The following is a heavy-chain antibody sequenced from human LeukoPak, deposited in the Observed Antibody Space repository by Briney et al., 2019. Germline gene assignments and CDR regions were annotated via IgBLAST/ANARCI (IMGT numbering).Heavy chain of an antibody. CDR1: GYNFTSFD. D-gene: IGHD6-19*01. CDR3: ARVLTGYSSGWYTFDY. V-gene: IGHV1-8*01. J-gene: IGHJ4*02. Sequence: ASVKVSCKASGYNFTSFDIIWLRQATGQGLEWMGWMNPNSGYTGYARKFQGRVTLTRNTSIGTAYMELRSLRSDDTAVYYCARVLTGYSSGWYTFDYWGQGTLVTVSS. CDR2: MNPNSGYT.